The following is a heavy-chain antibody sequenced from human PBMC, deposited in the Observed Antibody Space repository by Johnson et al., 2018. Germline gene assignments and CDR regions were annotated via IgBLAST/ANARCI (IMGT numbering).Heavy chain of an antibody. V-gene: IGHV3-30*03. CDR1: GFTFRNYG. D-gene: IGHD3-3*01. CDR2: ISYDGSNK. CDR3: ASEMGIIRANHYYYGMDV. Sequence: AAPGFTFRNYGMYWVRQAPGKGLEWVAVISYDGSNKSYADSVKGRFTISRDNSKNTLYLQMNSLRAEDTAVYYCASEMGIIRANHYYYGMDVWGQGTTVTVSS. J-gene: IGHJ6*02.